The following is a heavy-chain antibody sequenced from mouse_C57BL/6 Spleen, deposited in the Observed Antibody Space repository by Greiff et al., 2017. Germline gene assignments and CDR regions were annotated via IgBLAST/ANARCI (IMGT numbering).Heavy chain of an antibody. V-gene: IGHV5-4*01. CDR3: ARDRYYGSSPYWYFDV. CDR1: GFTFSSYA. J-gene: IGHJ1*03. CDR2: ISDGGSYT. Sequence: EVQLQESGGGLVKPGGSLKLSCAASGFTFSSYAMSWVRQTPEKRLEWVANISDGGSYTYYPDNVKGRFTLSSYNSKNNLYLQMSHLKSEDTAMYYCARDRYYGSSPYWYFDVWGTGTTVTVSS. D-gene: IGHD1-1*01.